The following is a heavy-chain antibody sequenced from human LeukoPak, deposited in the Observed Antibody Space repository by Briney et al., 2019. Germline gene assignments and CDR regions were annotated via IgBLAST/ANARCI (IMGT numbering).Heavy chain of an antibody. CDR1: GFTFNNYG. J-gene: IGHJ4*02. CDR3: AKGPLRGTAAAIDY. D-gene: IGHD2-2*01. Sequence: GGSLRLSCAASGFTFNNYGMHWVRQAPGKGLEWVAVISYDGRNKHYPDSVKGRFTISRDISTDTLWLQMDSLRTEDTTVYYCAKGPLRGTAAAIDYWGQGTLVTVSS. CDR2: ISYDGRNK. V-gene: IGHV3-30*18.